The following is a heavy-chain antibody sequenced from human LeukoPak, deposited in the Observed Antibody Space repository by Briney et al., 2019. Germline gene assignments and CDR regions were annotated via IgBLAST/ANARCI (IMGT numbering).Heavy chain of an antibody. CDR2: ISGSGGST. D-gene: IGHD3-9*01. CDR1: GFTFSNYA. CDR3: AKDSRYDILTGYYDYFDY. V-gene: IGHV3-23*01. Sequence: GGSLRLSCAASGFTFSNYAMSWVRQAPGKGLEWVSAISGSGGSTYYADSVKGRFTISRDNSKNTLYLQMNSLRAEDTAVYFCAKDSRYDILTGYYDYFDYWGQGTLVTVSS. J-gene: IGHJ4*02.